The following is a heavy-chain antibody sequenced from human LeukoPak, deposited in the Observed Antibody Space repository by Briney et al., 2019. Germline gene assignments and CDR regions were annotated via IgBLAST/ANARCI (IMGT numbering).Heavy chain of an antibody. CDR3: AKIPGGDY. CDR2: TRYDGSNK. V-gene: IGHV3-30*02. CDR1: GFTFSSYC. J-gene: IGHJ4*02. Sequence: GGSLRLSCAVSGFTFSSYCMHWVRHPPAKGLEWVAFTRYDGSNKYYADSAKGRFTISRDNSKNTLYLQMNSLRAEDTAVYYCAKIPGGDYWGQGTLVTVSS.